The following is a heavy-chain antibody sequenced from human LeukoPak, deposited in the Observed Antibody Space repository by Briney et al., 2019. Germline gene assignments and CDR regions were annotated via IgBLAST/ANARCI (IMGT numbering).Heavy chain of an antibody. Sequence: ASVKVSCKASGYTFTSYYMHWVRQAPGQGLEWMGIINPSGGSTSYAQKFQGRVTMTRDMSTSTVYMELSSLRSEDTAVYYCTAYDYGDTRDAFDIWGQGTMVTVSS. D-gene: IGHD4-17*01. CDR1: GYTFTSYY. CDR3: TAYDYGDTRDAFDI. J-gene: IGHJ3*02. CDR2: INPSGGST. V-gene: IGHV1-46*01.